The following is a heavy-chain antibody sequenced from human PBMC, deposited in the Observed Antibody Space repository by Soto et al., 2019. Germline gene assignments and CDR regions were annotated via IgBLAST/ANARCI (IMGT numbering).Heavy chain of an antibody. V-gene: IGHV3-23*01. Sequence: GGSLRLSCAASGFTFRMYAMSWVRQAPGKGLEWVSSITDSGGSTYYADSVKGRFTISRDNSKNTVYLQMNSLRAEDTAVFHCAKAGPQPYCYNGICYKKADAFDIWGQGTMVTVSS. CDR1: GFTFRMYA. CDR2: ITDSGGST. CDR3: AKAGPQPYCYNGICYKKADAFDI. J-gene: IGHJ3*02. D-gene: IGHD2-8*01.